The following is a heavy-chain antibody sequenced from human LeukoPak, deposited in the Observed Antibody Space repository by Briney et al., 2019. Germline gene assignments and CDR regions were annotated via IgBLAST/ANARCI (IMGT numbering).Heavy chain of an antibody. D-gene: IGHD4-11*01. J-gene: IGHJ6*02. Sequence: GGSLRLSCAASGFTFSDYYMSWIRQAPGKGLEWVSYISSSGSTIYYADSVKGRFTISRDNAKNSLYLQMNSLRAKDTAVYYCARERLPFAYYYGMDVWGQGTTVTVSS. CDR3: ARERLPFAYYYGMDV. CDR1: GFTFSDYY. V-gene: IGHV3-11*01. CDR2: ISSSGSTI.